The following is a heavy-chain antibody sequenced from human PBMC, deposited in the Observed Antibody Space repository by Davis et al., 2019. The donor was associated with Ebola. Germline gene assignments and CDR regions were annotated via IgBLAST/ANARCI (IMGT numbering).Heavy chain of an antibody. Sequence: GGSLRLSCAASGFTFSNAWMSWVRQAPGKGLEWVGRIKSKTDGGTRDYAAPVKGRFTISRDDSKNTLYLQMNSLRADDTAVYYCAKQRGVGAIDYDYWGRGTVVTVSS. CDR1: GFTFSNAW. CDR2: IKSKTDGGTR. V-gene: IGHV3-15*01. J-gene: IGHJ4*02. CDR3: AKQRGVGAIDYDY. D-gene: IGHD1-26*01.